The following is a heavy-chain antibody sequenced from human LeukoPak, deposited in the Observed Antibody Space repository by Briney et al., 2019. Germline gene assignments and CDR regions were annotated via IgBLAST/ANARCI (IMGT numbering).Heavy chain of an antibody. Sequence: PSETLSLTCTVSGGSISSYYWSWIRQPPGKGLEWIGYIYYSGTTNYNPSLKSRVTISVDTSKNQFSLKLSSVTAADTAVYYCARGRLNWVEYDYWGQGTLVTVSS. V-gene: IGHV4-59*01. CDR3: ARGRLNWVEYDY. D-gene: IGHD7-27*01. CDR1: GGSISSYY. J-gene: IGHJ4*02. CDR2: IYYSGTT.